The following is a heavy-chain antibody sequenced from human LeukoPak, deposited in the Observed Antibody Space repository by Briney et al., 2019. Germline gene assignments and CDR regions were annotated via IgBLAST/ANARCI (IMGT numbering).Heavy chain of an antibody. CDR1: GFSLSGYW. J-gene: IGHJ5*02. V-gene: IGHV3-74*01. D-gene: IGHD2-15*01. Sequence: GGSLRLSCVASGFSLSGYWMYWVREAPGKGLMYISRNNGDGSTTNYADVVKGRFTMSRDNVKNTLYLQMNSLRVEDTAVYYCARDPRNVGLAPWGQGTLVTVSS. CDR2: NNGDGSTT. CDR3: ARDPRNVGLAP.